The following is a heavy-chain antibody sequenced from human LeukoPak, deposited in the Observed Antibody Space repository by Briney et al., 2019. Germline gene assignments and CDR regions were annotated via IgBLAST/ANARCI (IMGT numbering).Heavy chain of an antibody. D-gene: IGHD3-3*01. CDR1: GGSISSGGYS. CDR2: IYHSGST. J-gene: IGHJ4*02. CDR3: ASRRFLEWLAFDY. Sequence: PSETLSLTCAVSGGSISSGGYSWSWIRQPPGKGLEWIGYIYHSGSTYYNLSLKSRVTISVDRSKNQFSLKLSSVTAADTAVYYCASRRFLEWLAFDYWGQGTLVTVSS. V-gene: IGHV4-30-2*01.